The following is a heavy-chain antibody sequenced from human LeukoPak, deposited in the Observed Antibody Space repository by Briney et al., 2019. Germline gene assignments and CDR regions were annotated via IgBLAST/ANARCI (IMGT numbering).Heavy chain of an antibody. Sequence: PGGSLRLSCAASGYTFSRHGIHWVRQAPGKGLEWVAVVWYDGRNRDYADSVKGRFTISKDNSKNTLYLQMNSLRAEDTAVYYCAKSAGRASYYSHFDYWGQGTLVTVSS. J-gene: IGHJ4*02. D-gene: IGHD1-26*01. CDR1: GYTFSRHG. CDR2: VWYDGRNR. V-gene: IGHV3-30*02. CDR3: AKSAGRASYYSHFDY.